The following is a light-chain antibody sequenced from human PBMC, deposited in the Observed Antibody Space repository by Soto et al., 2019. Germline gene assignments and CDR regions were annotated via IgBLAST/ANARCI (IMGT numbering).Light chain of an antibody. J-gene: IGLJ3*02. V-gene: IGLV1-40*01. CDR2: GND. CDR3: QSYDNSLSGWV. Sequence: QAVVTQPPSVSGAPGQRVTISCSGSSSNIGAPFDVHWYQQVPGSAPKIVIYGNDNRPSGVPGRFSGSKSGTSASLAITGLQAEDEADYFCQSYDNSLSGWVFGGGTQLTVL. CDR1: SSNIGAPFD.